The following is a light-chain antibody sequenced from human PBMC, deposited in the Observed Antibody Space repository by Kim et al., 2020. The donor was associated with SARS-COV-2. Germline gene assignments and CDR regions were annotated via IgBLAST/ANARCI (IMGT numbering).Light chain of an antibody. J-gene: IGLJ3*02. CDR3: SSFTSSSTWV. Sequence: QSALTQPASVSGSPGQSITISCTGTSSDVGGYNYVSWYQQHPGKAPKLMIYDVSKRPSGVSNRFSGSKSGNKASLTISGLQAEDEADYHCSSFTSSSTWVFGGGTQLTVL. CDR1: SSDVGGYNY. CDR2: DVS. V-gene: IGLV2-14*01.